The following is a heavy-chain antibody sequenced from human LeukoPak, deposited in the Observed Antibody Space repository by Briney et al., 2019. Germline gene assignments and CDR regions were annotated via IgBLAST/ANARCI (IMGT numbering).Heavy chain of an antibody. D-gene: IGHD3-3*01. J-gene: IGHJ4*02. V-gene: IGHV4-30-4*08. CDR3: ARFSVFGNDDY. CDR1: GGSISSGDYY. CDR2: IYYSGST. Sequence: PSQTLSLTCTVSGGSISSGDYYWSWIHQPPGKGLEWIGYIYYSGSTNYNPSLKSRVTISVDTSKNQFSLKLSSVTAADTSVYYCARFSVFGNDDYWGQGTLVTVSS.